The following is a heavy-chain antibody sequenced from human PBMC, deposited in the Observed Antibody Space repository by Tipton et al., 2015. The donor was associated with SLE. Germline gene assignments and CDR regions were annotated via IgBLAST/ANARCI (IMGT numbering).Heavy chain of an antibody. J-gene: IGHJ4*02. CDR1: GGSISSYY. CDR3: ARAPKGEQWLGYFDY. CDR2: INHSGST. V-gene: IGHV4-34*01. D-gene: IGHD6-19*01. Sequence: GSLRLSCTVSGGSISSYYWSWIRQPPGKGLEWIGEINHSGSTNYNPSLKSRVTISVDTSKNQFSLKLSSVTAADTAVYYCARAPKGEQWLGYFDYWGQGTLVTVSS.